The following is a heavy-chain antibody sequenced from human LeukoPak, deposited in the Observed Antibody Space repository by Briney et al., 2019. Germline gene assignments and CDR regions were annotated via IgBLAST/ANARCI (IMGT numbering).Heavy chain of an antibody. J-gene: IGHJ3*02. CDR1: GGSISSSSYY. CDR3: ASPGSSYSSGWYRAFDI. V-gene: IGHV4-39*01. Sequence: SETLSLTCTVSGGSISSSSYYWGWIRQPPGKGLEWIGSIYYSGSTYYNPSLKSQVTISVDTSKNQFSLKLSSVTAADTAVYYCASPGSSYSSGWYRAFDIWGQGTMVTVSS. D-gene: IGHD6-19*01. CDR2: IYYSGST.